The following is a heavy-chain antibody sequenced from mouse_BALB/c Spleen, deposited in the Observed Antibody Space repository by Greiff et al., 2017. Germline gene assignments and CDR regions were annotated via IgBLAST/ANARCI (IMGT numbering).Heavy chain of an antibody. J-gene: IGHJ4*01. V-gene: IGHV1-7*01. CDR1: GYTFTSYW. Sequence: QVQLQQSGAELAKPGASVKMSCKASGYTFTSYWMHWVKQRPGQGLEWIGYINPSTGYTEYNQKFKDKATLTADKSSSTAYMQLSSLTSEDSAVYYCARFYVSSYAMDYWGQGTSVTVSS. CDR3: ARFYVSSYAMDY. CDR2: INPSTGYT. D-gene: IGHD1-1*01.